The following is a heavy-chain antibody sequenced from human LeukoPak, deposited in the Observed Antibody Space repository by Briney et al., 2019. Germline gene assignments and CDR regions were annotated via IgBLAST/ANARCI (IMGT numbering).Heavy chain of an antibody. Sequence: ASVKVSCKASGYTLASYDINWVRQAPGQGLEWMGWMNPNSGTTGYAQKFQDRTTLTRDTSISTAYMELSSLTSDDTAVYYCARDYGGNSGWFDPWGQGTLVTVSS. J-gene: IGHJ5*02. CDR2: MNPNSGTT. V-gene: IGHV1-8*01. D-gene: IGHD4-23*01. CDR3: ARDYGGNSGWFDP. CDR1: GYTLASYD.